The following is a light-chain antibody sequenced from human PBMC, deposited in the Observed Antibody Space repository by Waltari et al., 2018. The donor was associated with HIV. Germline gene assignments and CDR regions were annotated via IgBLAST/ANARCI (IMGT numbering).Light chain of an antibody. Sequence: EIVMTQSPATLSASPGERATLSCRASQRVSGNVAWYQQKPGQAPRLLLYGASTRATGIPARFSGSGSETEFTLTISSLQSEDFAVYHCHQYNNWPPWTFGQGTKVEIK. V-gene: IGKV3-15*01. CDR1: QRVSGN. J-gene: IGKJ1*01. CDR2: GAS. CDR3: HQYNNWPPWT.